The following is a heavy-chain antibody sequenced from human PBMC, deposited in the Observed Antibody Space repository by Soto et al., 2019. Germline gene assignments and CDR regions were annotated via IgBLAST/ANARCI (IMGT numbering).Heavy chain of an antibody. Sequence: ASIKVSCKATGYTFSPYTMNCVRPSRGQGLEWMGWINAGSGNTKYSQNFQGRVSITRDTSASTVYMELTGLRAEDTAVYYCARTRTTISYYGMDVWGQGTMVTVSS. V-gene: IGHV1-3*01. CDR1: GYTFSPYT. CDR3: ARTRTTISYYGMDV. CDR2: INAGSGNT. J-gene: IGHJ6*02. D-gene: IGHD5-12*01.